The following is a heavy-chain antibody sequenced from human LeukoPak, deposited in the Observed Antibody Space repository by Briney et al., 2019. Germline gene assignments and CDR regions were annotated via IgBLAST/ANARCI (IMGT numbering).Heavy chain of an antibody. J-gene: IGHJ4*02. Sequence: GGSLRLSCAASGFTFSSYGMHWIRQAPGKGLEWVAFIRYDGSNKYYADSVKGRFTISRDNSKNTLYLQMNSLRAEDTAVYYCAKDHFVYGSGSAGDYWGQGTLVTVSS. CDR3: AKDHFVYGSGSAGDY. CDR1: GFTFSSYG. V-gene: IGHV3-30*02. CDR2: IRYDGSNK. D-gene: IGHD3-10*01.